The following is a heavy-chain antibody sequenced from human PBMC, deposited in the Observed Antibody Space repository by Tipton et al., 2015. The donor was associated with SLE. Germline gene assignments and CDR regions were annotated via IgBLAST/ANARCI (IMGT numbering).Heavy chain of an antibody. J-gene: IGHJ3*01. D-gene: IGHD3/OR15-3a*01. Sequence: TLSLTCTFSGDSFNNHYWSWLRQTPGKGLEWIGFISHTGVSNYNPSLKSRVTISFDKSTNRFSLKMTSVTAEDTAVYFCARRDSEDWQRDAFDVWGQGTLVTVSS. CDR2: ISHTGVS. CDR1: GDSFNNHY. V-gene: IGHV4-59*11. CDR3: ARRDSEDWQRDAFDV.